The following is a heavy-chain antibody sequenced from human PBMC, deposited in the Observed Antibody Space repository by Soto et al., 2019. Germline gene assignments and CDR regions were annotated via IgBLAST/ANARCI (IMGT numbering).Heavy chain of an antibody. CDR2: ISTSSRNI. V-gene: IGHV3-48*01. D-gene: IGHD2-2*01. CDR3: ARETSTGNYYMDV. CDR1: GSSFGYYG. J-gene: IGHJ6*03. Sequence: EVQLVESGGGVAHPGGSLGLACAAAGSSFGYYGLNWCRLAPGKGLEWVSYISTSSRNIYYADSVKGRFTISRDNATNSLSLQMNSLRAADTAVYYCARETSTGNYYMDVWGKGTTVTVSS.